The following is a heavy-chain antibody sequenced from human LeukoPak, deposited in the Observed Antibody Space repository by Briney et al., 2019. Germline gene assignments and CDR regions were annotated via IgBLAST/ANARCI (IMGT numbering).Heavy chain of an antibody. D-gene: IGHD3-10*01. CDR2: IKQDGSER. Sequence: GGSLRLSCAVSGLTFSSSWMDWVRQAPGKGLEWVASIKQDGSERYYVDSVKGRFTISRDNAKNSLSLQMNNLRVEDTAVYYCARAGSHWHYVYWGQGTVVTVSS. V-gene: IGHV3-7*01. CDR1: GLTFSSSW. J-gene: IGHJ4*02. CDR3: ARAGSHWHYVY.